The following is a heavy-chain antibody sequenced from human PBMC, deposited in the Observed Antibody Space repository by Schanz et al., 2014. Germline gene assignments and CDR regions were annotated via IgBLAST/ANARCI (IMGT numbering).Heavy chain of an antibody. Sequence: DVQLLESGGGLVQLGEPLRPSWAASGSTFTTYAMTWVRQAPGKGLEWVSNISPTGSSTYYADSVKGRFTISRDNSKSTLYLQMNSLTAEDTAVYYCAKDLYNYGIFDSWGQGTLVTVSS. V-gene: IGHV3-23*01. CDR1: GSTFTTYA. CDR3: AKDLYNYGIFDS. CDR2: ISPTGSST. J-gene: IGHJ5*01. D-gene: IGHD3-16*01.